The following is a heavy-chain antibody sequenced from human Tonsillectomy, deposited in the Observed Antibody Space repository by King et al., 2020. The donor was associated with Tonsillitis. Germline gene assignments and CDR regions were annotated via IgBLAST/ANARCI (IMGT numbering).Heavy chain of an antibody. CDR1: RFTFSSYW. Sequence: VQLVESGGGLVQPGGSLRLSCAASRFTFSSYWMSWVRQAPGKGLEWVANIKQDGSEKYYVDSVKGRFTISRDNAKNSLYLQMNSLRAEDTAVYHCASYYTYGLDFWAQGPTVPASS. J-gene: IGHJ6*02. V-gene: IGHV3-7*01. CDR2: IKQDGSEK. CDR3: ASYYTYGLDF.